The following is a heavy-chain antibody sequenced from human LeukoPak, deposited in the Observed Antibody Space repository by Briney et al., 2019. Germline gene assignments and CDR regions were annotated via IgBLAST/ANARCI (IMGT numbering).Heavy chain of an antibody. J-gene: IGHJ4*02. CDR2: IYYSGST. CDR1: GGSISSSSYY. CDR3: ARLRVGAYGPFDY. Sequence: PSETLSLTCTVSGGSISSSSYYWGWICQPPGKGLEWIGSIYYSGSTYYNPSLKSRVTISVDTSKNQFSLKLSSVTAADTAVYYCARLRVGAYGPFDYWGQGTLVTVSS. D-gene: IGHD1-26*01. V-gene: IGHV4-39*01.